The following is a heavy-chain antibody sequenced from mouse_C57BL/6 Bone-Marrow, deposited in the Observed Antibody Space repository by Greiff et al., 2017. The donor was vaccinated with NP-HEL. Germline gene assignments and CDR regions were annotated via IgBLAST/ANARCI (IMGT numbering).Heavy chain of an antibody. CDR2: IHPNSGST. V-gene: IGHV1-64*01. J-gene: IGHJ4*01. CDR3: ARHYYGSSYDYYAMDY. D-gene: IGHD1-1*01. CDR1: GYTFTSYW. Sequence: QVQLQQPGAELVKPGASVKLSCKASGYTFTSYWMHWVKQRPGQGLEWIGMIHPNSGSTNYNEKFKSKATLTVDNSSSTAYMQLSSLTSEDSAVYYCARHYYGSSYDYYAMDYWGQGTSVTVSS.